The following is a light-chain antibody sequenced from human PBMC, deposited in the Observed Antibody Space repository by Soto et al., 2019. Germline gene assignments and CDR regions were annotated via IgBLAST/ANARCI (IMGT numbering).Light chain of an antibody. CDR3: QQRSNWPRLT. J-gene: IGKJ4*01. CDR1: QSVKSSY. V-gene: IGKV3-11*01. CDR2: GTS. Sequence: IVMTQSPATLSVSPGEGVTLSCRASQSVKSSYLAWYQHKPGQAPRLLIYGTSNRATGIPARFSGSGSGTDFTLTISSLEPEDFAVYYCQQRSNWPRLTFGGGTKVDIK.